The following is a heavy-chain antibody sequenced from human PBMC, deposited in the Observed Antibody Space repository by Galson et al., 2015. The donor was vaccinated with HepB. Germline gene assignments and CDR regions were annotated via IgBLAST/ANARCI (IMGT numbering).Heavy chain of an antibody. D-gene: IGHD6-19*01. CDR2: LRSKASSHAT. CDR1: GFTFSGSA. Sequence: SLRLSCAASGFTFSGSAIHWVRQASGKGLEWVGRLRSKASSHATAYTASLKGRFTISRDDSKNTAYLHMNSLKTEDTAVYYCARLGDLSGYSSLWGQGTLVTVSS. CDR3: ARLGDLSGYSSL. J-gene: IGHJ4*02. V-gene: IGHV3-73*01.